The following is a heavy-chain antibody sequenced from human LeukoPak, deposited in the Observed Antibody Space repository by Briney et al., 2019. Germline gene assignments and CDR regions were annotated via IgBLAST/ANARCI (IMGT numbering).Heavy chain of an antibody. D-gene: IGHD4-17*01. J-gene: IGHJ4*02. V-gene: IGHV4-30-2*01. CDR1: GGSISSGDFP. CDR2: IFHTGHT. Sequence: PSETLSLTCAVSGGSISSGDFPWSWIRQPPGKGLEWIGYIFHTGHTSYNPSLKSRVTISVDMSKNQLSLRLTSVTAADTAVYYCARVPGLRRPGARAKYYFDYWGQGTLVTVSS. CDR3: ARVPGLRRPGARAKYYFDY.